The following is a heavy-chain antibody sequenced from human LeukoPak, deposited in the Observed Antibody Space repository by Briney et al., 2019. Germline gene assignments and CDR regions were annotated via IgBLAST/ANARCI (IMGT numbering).Heavy chain of an antibody. D-gene: IGHD3-22*01. J-gene: IGHJ4*02. CDR2: VYYSGST. CDR3: ARSRDSSGYYTVLFDY. Sequence: SETLSLTCTVSGGSISSYYWSWIRQSPGTGLEWIGYVYYSGSTNYNPSLKSRVTISVDTSKNQFSLKLSSVTAADTAVYYCARSRDSSGYYTVLFDYWGRGTLVTVSS. CDR1: GGSISSYY. V-gene: IGHV4-59*01.